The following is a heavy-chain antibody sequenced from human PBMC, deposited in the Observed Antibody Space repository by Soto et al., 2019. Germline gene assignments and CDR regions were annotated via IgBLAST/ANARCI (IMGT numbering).Heavy chain of an antibody. J-gene: IGHJ6*02. CDR3: ARGLWVEPELYYYGMDV. Sequence: SETLSLTCTVSGDSISSADYYWSWIRQTPGKGLEWIGHIFYSGTTYYNPSLKSRLTISVDTSKNHFSLRLTSVTAADTAVYYCARGLWVEPELYYYGMDVWGQGTTVTVSS. V-gene: IGHV4-30-4*01. CDR1: GDSISSADYY. D-gene: IGHD1-1*01. CDR2: IFYSGTT.